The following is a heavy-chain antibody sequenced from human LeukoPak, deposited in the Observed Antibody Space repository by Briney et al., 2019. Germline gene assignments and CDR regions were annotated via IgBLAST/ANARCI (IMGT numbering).Heavy chain of an antibody. J-gene: IGHJ6*03. CDR2: IKQDGSEK. CDR3: ARGGSYYDILTGYHHYYCYYMDV. D-gene: IGHD3-9*01. V-gene: IGHV3-7*01. CDR1: GFTFSSYW. Sequence: GGSLRLSCAASGFTFSSYWMSWVRQAPGKGLEWVANIKQDGSEKYYVDSVKGRFTISRDNAKNSLYLQMNSLRAEDTAVYYCARGGSYYDILTGYHHYYCYYMDVWGKGTTVTVSS.